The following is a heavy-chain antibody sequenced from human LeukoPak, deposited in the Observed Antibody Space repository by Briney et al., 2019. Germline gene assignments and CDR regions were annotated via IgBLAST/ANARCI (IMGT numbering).Heavy chain of an antibody. V-gene: IGHV4-39*01. D-gene: IGHD3-22*01. J-gene: IGHJ4*02. CDR1: GGSISSSSYY. CDR2: IYYSGST. CDR3: ARQRDYYDSSGRIIPFDY. Sequence: SETLSLTCTVSGGSISSSSYYWGWIRQPPGKGLEWIGSIYYSGSTNYNPSLKSRVTISVDTSKNQFSPKLSSVTAADTAVYYCARQRDYYDSSGRIIPFDYWGQGTLVTVSS.